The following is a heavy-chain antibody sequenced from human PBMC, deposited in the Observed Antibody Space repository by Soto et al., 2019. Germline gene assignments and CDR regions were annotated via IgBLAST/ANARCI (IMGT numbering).Heavy chain of an antibody. CDR3: ARDRRYCTSGVCPYYYYGMDV. Sequence: QVQLVESGGGVVQPGRSLRLSCAASGFTFSSYAMHWVRQAPGKGLEWVAVISYDGSNKYYADSVKGRFTISRDNSKNTLYLQMNSLRAEDTAVYYCARDRRYCTSGVCPYYYYGMDVWGQGTTVTVSS. J-gene: IGHJ6*02. CDR2: ISYDGSNK. CDR1: GFTFSSYA. V-gene: IGHV3-30-3*01. D-gene: IGHD2-8*01.